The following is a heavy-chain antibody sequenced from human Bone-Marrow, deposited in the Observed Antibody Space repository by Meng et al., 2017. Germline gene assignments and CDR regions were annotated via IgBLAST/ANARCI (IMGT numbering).Heavy chain of an antibody. Sequence: GGSLRLSCKGSGYSFTSYWIGWVRQMPGKGLEWMGIIYPGDSDTRYSPSFQGQVTISADKSISTAYLQWSSLTASDTAMYYCARLGMVVRGVSFDYWGQGTLVTVSS. CDR2: IYPGDSDT. CDR1: GYSFTSYW. CDR3: ARLGMVVRGVSFDY. D-gene: IGHD3-10*01. V-gene: IGHV5-51*01. J-gene: IGHJ4*02.